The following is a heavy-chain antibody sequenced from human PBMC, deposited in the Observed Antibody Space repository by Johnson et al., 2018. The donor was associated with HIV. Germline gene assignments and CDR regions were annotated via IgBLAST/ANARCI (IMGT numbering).Heavy chain of an antibody. D-gene: IGHD2-15*01. CDR2: ISYDGSNK. J-gene: IGHJ3*02. Sequence: QVQLVESGGGVVQPGRSLRLSCAASGFTFSSYAMHWVRQAPGKGLEWVAVISYDGSNKYYADSVKGRFTISRDNSKNTLYLQMNSLRAEDTALYYCARYLTEKTPNAFDIWGQGTMVTVSS. V-gene: IGHV3-30-3*01. CDR1: GFTFSSYA. CDR3: ARYLTEKTPNAFDI.